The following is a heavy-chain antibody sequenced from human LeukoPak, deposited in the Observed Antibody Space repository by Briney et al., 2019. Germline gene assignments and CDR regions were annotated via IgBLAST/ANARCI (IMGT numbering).Heavy chain of an antibody. D-gene: IGHD2-2*01. CDR3: ARGSPDIVVVPAAAAPSYYFDY. J-gene: IGHJ4*02. CDR1: GGSFSGFY. V-gene: IGHV4-34*01. Sequence: KPSETLSLTCAVYGGSFSGFYWSWIRQPPGKGLEWIGEINHSGSTNYKPSLKSRVTISVDASKNQFSLKLSSVTAADTAVYYCARGSPDIVVVPAAAAPSYYFDYWGQGTLVTVSS. CDR2: INHSGST.